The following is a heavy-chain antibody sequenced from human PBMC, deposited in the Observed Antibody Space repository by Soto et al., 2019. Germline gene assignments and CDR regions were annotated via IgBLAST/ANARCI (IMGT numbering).Heavy chain of an antibody. Sequence: PSETLSLTCTVSGGSISSYYWSWIRQPAGKGLEWIGRIYTSGSTNYNPSLKSRVTMSVDTSKNQFSLKLISVTAADTAVYYCARDNVLLWFGELYVLDVWGQGTTVTVSS. CDR2: IYTSGST. CDR1: GGSISSYY. J-gene: IGHJ6*02. V-gene: IGHV4-4*07. D-gene: IGHD3-10*01. CDR3: ARDNVLLWFGELYVLDV.